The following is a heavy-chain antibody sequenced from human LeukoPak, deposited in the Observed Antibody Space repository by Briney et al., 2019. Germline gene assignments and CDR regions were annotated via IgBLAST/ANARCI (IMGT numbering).Heavy chain of an antibody. Sequence: PSETLSLTCAVYGVSFSGYYWSWLRQPPGKGLEWVGEINHSGSTNYNPSLKSRVTISVDTSKNQFSLKLSSVTAADTAVYYCARASTSSFFDPWGQGTLVTVSS. CDR1: GVSFSGYY. J-gene: IGHJ5*02. CDR2: INHSGST. V-gene: IGHV4-34*01. CDR3: ARASTSSFFDP. D-gene: IGHD2-2*01.